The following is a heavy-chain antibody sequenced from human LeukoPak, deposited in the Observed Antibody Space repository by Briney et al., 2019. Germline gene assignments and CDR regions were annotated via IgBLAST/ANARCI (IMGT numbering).Heavy chain of an antibody. V-gene: IGHV1-69*05. Sequence: ASVKVSCKXSGGTFSSYAISWVRQAPGQGLEWMGRIIPIFGTANYAQKFQGRVTITTDESTSTAYMELSSLRPEDTAVYYCAREYCSGGSCHYYYYYYMDVWGKGTTVTVSS. D-gene: IGHD2-15*01. CDR3: AREYCSGGSCHYYYYYYMDV. CDR2: IIPIFGTA. CDR1: GGTFSSYA. J-gene: IGHJ6*03.